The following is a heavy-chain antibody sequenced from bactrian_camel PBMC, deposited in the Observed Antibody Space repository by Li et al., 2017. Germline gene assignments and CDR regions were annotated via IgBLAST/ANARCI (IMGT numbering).Heavy chain of an antibody. CDR3: AAGDTWYCLSDFRARNFAY. J-gene: IGHJ6*01. CDR1: EPAFSRRC. V-gene: IGHV3S68*01. CDR2: KTTSSGST. Sequence: HVQLVESGGGSVQAGGSLRLSCASSEPAFSRRCMGWFRQAPGKEREGVAQKTTSSGSTSYADSVKGRFTISQDNAKNTLYLQMNSLKPEDTGLYFCAAGDTWYCLSDFRARNFAYWGQGTQVT. D-gene: IGHD2*01.